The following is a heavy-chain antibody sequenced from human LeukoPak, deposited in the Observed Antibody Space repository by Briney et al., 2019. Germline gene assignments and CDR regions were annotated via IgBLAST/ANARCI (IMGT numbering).Heavy chain of an antibody. Sequence: GASVKVSCKASGYTFTSYAIHWVRQASGQGPEWMGWINPNSGGTNYAQKFQGRVTMTRDTSISTTYMELSSLRSDDTAVYYCARASPLNVLQIRSEDYWGQGTLVTVSS. J-gene: IGHJ4*02. V-gene: IGHV1-2*02. CDR1: GYTFTSYA. CDR2: INPNSGGT. D-gene: IGHD5-24*01. CDR3: ARASPLNVLQIRSEDY.